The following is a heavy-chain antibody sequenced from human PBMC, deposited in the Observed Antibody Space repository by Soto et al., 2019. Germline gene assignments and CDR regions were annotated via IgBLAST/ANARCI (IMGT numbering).Heavy chain of an antibody. V-gene: IGHV4-4*02. J-gene: IGHJ4*02. CDR1: GVSISSHYW. CDR2: SHESGKT. D-gene: IGHD5-12*01. Sequence: QVQLQESGPGLVKPSGTLSLTCAVSGVSISSHYWWTGVRQPPGKGLEGIGESHESGKTNYNSSLESRVTISLDKSKNQFSLKLTSVTVADTAVYYCATRDSGRFYWGQGTLVTVSS. CDR3: ATRDSGRFY.